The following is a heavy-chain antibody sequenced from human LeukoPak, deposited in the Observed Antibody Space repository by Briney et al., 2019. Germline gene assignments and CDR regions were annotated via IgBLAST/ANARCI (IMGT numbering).Heavy chain of an antibody. CDR3: ARDVNKLKSMVRGVIDY. D-gene: IGHD3-10*01. Sequence: WGSLRLSCAASGFTFSDYSMNWVRQAPGKGLEWISYIGIDSGNTNYADSVKGRFTISGDKAKNSLYLQMNSLRAEDTAVYYCARDVNKLKSMVRGVIDYWGQGTLVTVSS. V-gene: IGHV3-48*01. CDR1: GFTFSDYS. J-gene: IGHJ4*02. CDR2: IGIDSGNT.